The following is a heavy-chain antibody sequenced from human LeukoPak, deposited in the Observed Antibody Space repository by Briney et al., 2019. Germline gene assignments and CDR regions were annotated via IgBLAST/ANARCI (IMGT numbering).Heavy chain of an antibody. CDR3: ARCPVAKDYGMDV. V-gene: IGHV3-7*01. J-gene: IGHJ6*02. Sequence: GGSLRLSCAASGFTFSSYWMNWVRQAPGKGLEWVANIKQDGSEKYYVDSVKGRFTISRDNAKNSLYLQMNSLRAEDTAVYYCARCPVAKDYGMDVWGQGTTVTVSS. D-gene: IGHD4-23*01. CDR1: GFTFSSYW. CDR2: IKQDGSEK.